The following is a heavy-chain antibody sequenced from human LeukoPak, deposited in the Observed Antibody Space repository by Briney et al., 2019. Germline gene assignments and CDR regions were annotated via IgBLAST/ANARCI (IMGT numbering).Heavy chain of an antibody. CDR3: AKGWFDP. Sequence: GGSLRLSCAASGFTFSSYAMHWVRQAPGKGLEWVAVISYDGSNKYYADSVKGRFTISRDNSKNTLYLQMNSLRAEDTAVYYCAKGWFDPWGQGTLVTVSS. V-gene: IGHV3-30-3*01. J-gene: IGHJ5*02. CDR1: GFTFSSYA. CDR2: ISYDGSNK.